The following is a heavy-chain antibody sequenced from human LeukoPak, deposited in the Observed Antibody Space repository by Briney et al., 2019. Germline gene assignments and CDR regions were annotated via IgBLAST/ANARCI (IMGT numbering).Heavy chain of an antibody. V-gene: IGHV3-30-3*01. CDR1: GFTFSSYA. CDR3: ARDLNSSGNLDY. D-gene: IGHD6-19*01. J-gene: IGHJ4*02. CDR2: ISYDGSNK. Sequence: GGSLRLSCAASGFTFSSYAMHWVRQAPGKGLEWVAVISYDGSNKYYADSVKGRFTISRNNSKNTLYLQMNSLRAEDTAVYYCARDLNSSGNLDYWGQGTLVTVSS.